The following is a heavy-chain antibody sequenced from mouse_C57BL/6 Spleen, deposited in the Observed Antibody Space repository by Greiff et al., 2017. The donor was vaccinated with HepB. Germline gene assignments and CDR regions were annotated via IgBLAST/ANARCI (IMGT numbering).Heavy chain of an antibody. CDR3: AREMDGSSYWYFAV. CDR1: GYAFTNYL. V-gene: IGHV1-54*01. D-gene: IGHD1-1*01. J-gene: IGHJ1*03. Sequence: VQLQQSGAELVRPGTSVKVSCKASGYAFTNYLIEWVKQRPGQGLEWIGVINPGSGGTNYNEKFKGKATLTADKSSSTAYMQLSSLTSEDSAVYFWAREMDGSSYWYFAVWGTGTTVTVSS. CDR2: INPGSGGT.